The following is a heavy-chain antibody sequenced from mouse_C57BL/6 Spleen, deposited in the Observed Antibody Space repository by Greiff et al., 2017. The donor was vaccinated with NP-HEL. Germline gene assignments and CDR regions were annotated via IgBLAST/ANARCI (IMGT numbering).Heavy chain of an antibody. V-gene: IGHV1-19*01. CDR1: GYTFTDYY. Sequence: VQLKESGPVLVKPGASVKMSCKASGYTFTDYYMNWVKQSHGKSLEWIGVINPYNGGTSYNQKFKGKATLTVDKSSSTAYMELNSLTSEDSAVYYCARRGSMIRYYFDYWGQGTTLTVSS. CDR3: ARRGSMIRYYFDY. D-gene: IGHD2-3*01. CDR2: INPYNGGT. J-gene: IGHJ2*01.